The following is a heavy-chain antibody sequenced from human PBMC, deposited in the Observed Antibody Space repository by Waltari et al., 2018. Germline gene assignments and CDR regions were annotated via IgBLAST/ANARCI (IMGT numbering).Heavy chain of an antibody. D-gene: IGHD3-3*01. CDR2: IYTSGST. Sequence: QVQLQESGPGLVKPSETLSLTCTVSGGSISSYYWSWIRQPAGKGLEWIGRIYTSGSTNYNPSLKSRVTMSVDTSKKQFSLKLSSVTAADTAVYYCARVATYDFWSGYYTRGAYYYMDVWGKGTTVTVSS. V-gene: IGHV4-4*07. J-gene: IGHJ6*03. CDR3: ARVATYDFWSGYYTRGAYYYMDV. CDR1: GGSISSYY.